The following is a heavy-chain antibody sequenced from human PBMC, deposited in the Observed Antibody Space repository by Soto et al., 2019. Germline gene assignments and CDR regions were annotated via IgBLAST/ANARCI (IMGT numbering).Heavy chain of an antibody. J-gene: IGHJ4*02. CDR1: GGSVSSGGYY. CDR3: ARDLVRGVGGY. V-gene: IGHV4-31*03. D-gene: IGHD3-10*01. Sequence: QVQLQESGPGLVKPSQTLSLTCSVSGGSVSSGGYYWSWIRQHPGEGLEWIGYIYSSGSTYYTPSLKSRVSISVDTSKNQFSLRLNSVTAADTAVYYCARDLVRGVGGYWGQGTLVTVSS. CDR2: IYSSGST.